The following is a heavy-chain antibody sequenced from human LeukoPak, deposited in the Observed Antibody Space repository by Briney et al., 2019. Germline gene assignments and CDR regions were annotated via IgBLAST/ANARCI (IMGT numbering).Heavy chain of an antibody. D-gene: IGHD2-2*01. Sequence: GGSLRLSCAASGFTFSNYDMHWVRQGTGKGLEWVSAISTAGDTHYPGSVKGRFTISRENAKNSLYLQMNNLRVGDTALYYCARGFRYCSSTSCYSIDAFDIWGQGTMVTVSS. CDR2: ISTAGDT. CDR1: GFTFSNYD. CDR3: ARGFRYCSSTSCYSIDAFDI. J-gene: IGHJ3*02. V-gene: IGHV3-13*01.